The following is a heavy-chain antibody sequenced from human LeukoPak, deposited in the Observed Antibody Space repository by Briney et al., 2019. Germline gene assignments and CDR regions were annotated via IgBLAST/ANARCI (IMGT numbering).Heavy chain of an antibody. CDR3: ARVRKLRYFDWLLSPQGWFDP. CDR2: IWYDGSNK. J-gene: IGHJ5*02. Sequence: PGRSLRLSCAASGFTFSSYGMHWVRQAPGKGLEWVAVIWYDGSNKYYADSVKGRFTISRHNSKNTLYLQMNSLRAEDTAVYYCARVRKLRYFDWLLSPQGWFDPWGQGTLVTVSS. V-gene: IGHV3-33*01. D-gene: IGHD3-9*01. CDR1: GFTFSSYG.